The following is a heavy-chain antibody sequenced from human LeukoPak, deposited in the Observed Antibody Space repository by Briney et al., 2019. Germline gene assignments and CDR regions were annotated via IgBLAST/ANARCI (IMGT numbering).Heavy chain of an antibody. J-gene: IGHJ6*02. CDR2: IYHSGST. V-gene: IGHV4-4*02. D-gene: IGHD2-8*02. CDR1: GGSISSSNW. CDR3: ARGLVNYYYYGMDV. Sequence: SETLSLTCAVSGGSISSSNWWSWVRQPPGKGLEWIGEIYHSGSTNYNPSLKSRVTISVGKSKNQFSLKLSSVTAADTAVYYCARGLVNYYYYGMDVWGQGTTVTVSS.